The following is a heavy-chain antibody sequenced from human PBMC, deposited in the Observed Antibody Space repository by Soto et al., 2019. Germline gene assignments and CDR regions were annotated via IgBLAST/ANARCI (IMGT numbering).Heavy chain of an antibody. J-gene: IGHJ4*02. CDR2: IHYSGNT. CDR3: ATNHDDISGRTPLLFDT. Sequence: QVQLQESGPGLVKPSQTLSLTCTVSGDSIGTGGYYWDWIRQHPGKGPEWIGYIHYSGNTYYNPSLKIRLTISLDTSKYQFSLPQSSVTATNTAVYYCATNHDDISGRTPLLFDTWGQGTLVTVSS. D-gene: IGHD3-22*01. CDR1: GDSIGTGGYY. V-gene: IGHV4-31*03.